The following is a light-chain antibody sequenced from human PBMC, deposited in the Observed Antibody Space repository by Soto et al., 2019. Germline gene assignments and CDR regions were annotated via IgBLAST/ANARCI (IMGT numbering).Light chain of an antibody. J-gene: IGKJ2*01. Sequence: ENVLTQSPATLSLSPGERATLSYRASQSVSSYLAWYQQKPGQAPRLLIYDASNRATGIPARFSGSGSGTDFTLTISSLEPEDFAVYYCQQRSNWPPRYTFGQGTKLEIK. CDR3: QQRSNWPPRYT. CDR2: DAS. V-gene: IGKV3-11*01. CDR1: QSVSSY.